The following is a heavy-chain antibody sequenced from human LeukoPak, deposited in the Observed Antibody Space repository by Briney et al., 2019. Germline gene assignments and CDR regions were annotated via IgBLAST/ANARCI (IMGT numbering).Heavy chain of an antibody. CDR3: TTGPQYYYDSSGSVDYFDY. Sequence: PGGSLRLSCAASGFTFSSYSMNWVRQAPGKGLEWVGRIKSKTDGGTTDYAAPVKGRFTISRDDSKNTLYLQMNSLKTEDTAVYYCTTGPQYYYDSSGSVDYFDYWGQGTLVTVSS. D-gene: IGHD3-22*01. V-gene: IGHV3-15*01. J-gene: IGHJ4*02. CDR2: IKSKTDGGTT. CDR1: GFTFSSYS.